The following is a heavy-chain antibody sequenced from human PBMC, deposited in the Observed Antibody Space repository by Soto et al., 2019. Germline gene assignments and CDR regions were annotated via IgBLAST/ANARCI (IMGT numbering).Heavy chain of an antibody. CDR1: GGKVSSYRAA. V-gene: IGHV6-1*01. J-gene: IGHJ4*02. CDR3: ARDYYESGGYFDC. Sequence: SQTLPITCDISGGKVSSYRAAWNWIKQSPSRGLEWLGRTYYRSKWNTDYAVSVNSRITISPDTSKNQFSLQLKSVTPEDTGVYYCARDYYESGGYFDCWGQGNLVTVSS. D-gene: IGHD3-22*01. CDR2: TYYRSKWNT.